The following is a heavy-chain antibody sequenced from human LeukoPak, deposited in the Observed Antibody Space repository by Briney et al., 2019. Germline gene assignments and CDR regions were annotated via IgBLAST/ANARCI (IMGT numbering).Heavy chain of an antibody. CDR1: GGSISSGSYY. Sequence: SQTLSLTCTVSGGSISSGSYYWSWIRQPAGKGLEWIGRIYTSGSTNYNPSLKSRVTISVDTSKNQFSLKLSSVTAADTAVYYCARDFQHWGQGTLVTVSS. CDR2: IYTSGST. CDR3: ARDFQH. J-gene: IGHJ1*01. V-gene: IGHV4-61*02.